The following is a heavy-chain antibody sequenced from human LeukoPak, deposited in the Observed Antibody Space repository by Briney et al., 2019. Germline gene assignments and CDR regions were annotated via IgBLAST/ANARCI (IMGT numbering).Heavy chain of an antibody. J-gene: IGHJ4*02. V-gene: IGHV4-34*01. CDR2: INHSGST. CDR3: ARDPIAAAGKDY. Sequence: PSETLSLTCAVYGGSFSGYYWSWIRQPPGKGLEWIGEINHSGSTNYNPSLKSRVTISVDTSKNQFSLKLSSVTAADTAVYYCARDPIAAAGKDYWGQGTLATVSS. D-gene: IGHD6-13*01. CDR1: GGSFSGYY.